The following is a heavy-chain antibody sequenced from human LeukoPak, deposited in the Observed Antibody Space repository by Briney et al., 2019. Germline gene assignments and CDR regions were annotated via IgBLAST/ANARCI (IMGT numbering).Heavy chain of an antibody. D-gene: IGHD6-19*01. Sequence: GASVKVSCKASGYTFTGYYMHWVRQAPGQGLEWMGWINPNSGGTNYAQKFQGRVTMTRDTSISTAYMELSRLRSDDTAVYYCARDLGYIAVAGVDYWGQGTLVTVSS. CDR2: INPNSGGT. CDR1: GYTFTGYY. J-gene: IGHJ4*02. CDR3: ARDLGYIAVAGVDY. V-gene: IGHV1-2*02.